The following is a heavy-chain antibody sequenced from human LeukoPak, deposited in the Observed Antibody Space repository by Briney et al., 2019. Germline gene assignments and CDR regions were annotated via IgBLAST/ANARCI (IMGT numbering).Heavy chain of an antibody. Sequence: QAGGSLRLSCAASGFTFSSYAMHWVRQAPGKGLEWVAVISYDGSNKYYADSVKGRFTISRDNSKNTLYLQMNSLRAEDTAVYYCAREYYYDSSGYFDAFDIWGQGTMVTVSS. CDR3: AREYYYDSSGYFDAFDI. V-gene: IGHV3-30*04. J-gene: IGHJ3*02. CDR2: ISYDGSNK. CDR1: GFTFSSYA. D-gene: IGHD3-22*01.